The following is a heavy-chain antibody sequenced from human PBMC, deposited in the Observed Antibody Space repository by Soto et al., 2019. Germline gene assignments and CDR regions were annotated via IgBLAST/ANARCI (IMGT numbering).Heavy chain of an antibody. D-gene: IGHD1-26*01. CDR3: AKDMELSLPPYYYYYGLDV. CDR1: GFTFSGYA. CDR2: INDSGDST. V-gene: IGHV3-23*01. J-gene: IGHJ6*02. Sequence: EVQLLESGGGLVKPGGSLRLSCTASGFTFSGYAMSWVRQSPGKGLEWVSTINDSGDSTYYADSVKGRFSISRDNSKNTLYLQMNSLRAEDTAVYYCAKDMELSLPPYYYYYGLDVWGQGTTVTVSS.